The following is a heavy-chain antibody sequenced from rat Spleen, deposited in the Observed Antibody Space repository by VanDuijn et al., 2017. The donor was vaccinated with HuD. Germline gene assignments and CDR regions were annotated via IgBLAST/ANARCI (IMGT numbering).Heavy chain of an antibody. V-gene: IGHV5-7*01. CDR3: ATENYWFAY. CDR2: ILYDGSTT. J-gene: IGHJ3*01. Sequence: EVQLVESGGGLVQPGKSLKLSCGASGLTFSDYNMAWVRQAPKKGLEWVATILYDGSTTYYRDSVKGRFTISRDNTKSTLYLQMNSLRSEDTATYYCATENYWFAYWGQGTLVTVSS. CDR1: GLTFSDYN. D-gene: IGHD1-10*01.